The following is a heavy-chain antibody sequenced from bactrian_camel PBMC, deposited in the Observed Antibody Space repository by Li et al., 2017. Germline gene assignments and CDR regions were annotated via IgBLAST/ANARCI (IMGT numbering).Heavy chain of an antibody. V-gene: IGHV3S25*01. D-gene: IGHD8*01. CDR2: INGAGDMP. J-gene: IGHJ4*01. CDR3: VRDPTGAAHVADY. Sequence: QLVESGGGSVQPGGSLTLSCTASANIYAGYWMAWFRQAPGKEREGVASINGAGDMPFYADSVKGRFTISRDNARNTVYLQMKSLEPEDTAMYYCVRDPTGAAHVADYWGQGPRSPSP. CDR1: ANIYAGYW.